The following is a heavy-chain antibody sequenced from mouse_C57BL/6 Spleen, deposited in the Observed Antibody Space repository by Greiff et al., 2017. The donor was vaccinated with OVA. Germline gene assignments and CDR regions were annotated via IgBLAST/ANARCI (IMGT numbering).Heavy chain of an antibody. CDR2: INPNNGGT. V-gene: IGHV1-22*01. CDR3: ASGYYGSGAWFAY. CDR1: GYTFTDYN. J-gene: IGHJ3*01. Sequence: VQLQQSGPELVKPGASVKMSCKASGYTFTDYNMHWVKQSHGKSLEWIGYINPNNGGTSYNQKFKGKATLTVNKSSSTAYMELRSLTSEDSAVYYCASGYYGSGAWFAYWGQGTLVTVSA. D-gene: IGHD1-1*01.